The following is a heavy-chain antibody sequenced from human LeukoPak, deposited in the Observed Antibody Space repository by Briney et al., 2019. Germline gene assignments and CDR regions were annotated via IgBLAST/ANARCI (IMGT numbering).Heavy chain of an antibody. Sequence: GASVKVSCKASGGTFSSYAISWVRQAPGQGLEWMGGIIPIFNTANYAQKFQGRVTITADESTTTIYMEMSSLRSEDTAVYYCARRMGFYYDTSGYSNLDAFDIWGQGITVTVSS. CDR1: GGTFSSYA. CDR2: IIPIFNTA. V-gene: IGHV1-69*13. CDR3: ARRMGFYYDTSGYSNLDAFDI. J-gene: IGHJ3*02. D-gene: IGHD3-22*01.